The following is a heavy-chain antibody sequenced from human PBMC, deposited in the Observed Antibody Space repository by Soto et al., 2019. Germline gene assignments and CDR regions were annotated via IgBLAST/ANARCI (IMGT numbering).Heavy chain of an antibody. CDR2: IIPIFGTA. CDR1: GGTLSSYA. V-gene: IGHV1-69*13. D-gene: IGHD3-22*01. Sequence: GASVKVSCKASGGTLSSYAISWVRQAPGQGLEWMGGIIPIFGTANYAQKFQGRVTITADESTSTAYMELSSLRSEDTAVYYCARDGAMYYYDSSGYYPYGMDVWGQGTTVTVSS. J-gene: IGHJ6*02. CDR3: ARDGAMYYYDSSGYYPYGMDV.